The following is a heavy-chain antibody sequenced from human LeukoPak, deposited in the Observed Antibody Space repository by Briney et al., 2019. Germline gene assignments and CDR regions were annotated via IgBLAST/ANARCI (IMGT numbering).Heavy chain of an antibody. CDR1: GGSISSGGYY. CDR3: AGQIASAGTAGFDF. CDR2: IYSTGST. D-gene: IGHD6-13*01. Sequence: SQTLSLTCTVSGGSISSGGYYWSWIRQPAGKGLEWIGRIYSTGSTNYNPSLKSRVTMSVDTSKNQFSLRLRSVTAADTAVYYCAGQIASAGTAGFDFWGQGALVTVSS. J-gene: IGHJ4*02. V-gene: IGHV4-61*02.